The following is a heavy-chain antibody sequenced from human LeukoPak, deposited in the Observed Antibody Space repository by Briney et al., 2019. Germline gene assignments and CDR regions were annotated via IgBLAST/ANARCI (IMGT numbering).Heavy chain of an antibody. CDR3: ARGALIEDFDDAFDI. V-gene: IGHV1-2*02. D-gene: IGHD2-8*01. CDR1: GYTFTGYY. Sequence: ASVKVSCKASGYTFTGYYMHWVRQAPGQGLEWMGWINPNSGGTNYAQKFQGRVTMTRDTSISTAYMELSRLRSDDTAVYYCARGALIEDFDDAFDIWGQGTMVTVSS. J-gene: IGHJ3*02. CDR2: INPNSGGT.